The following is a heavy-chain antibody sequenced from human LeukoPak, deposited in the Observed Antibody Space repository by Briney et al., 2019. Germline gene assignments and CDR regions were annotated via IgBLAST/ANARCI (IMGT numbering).Heavy chain of an antibody. J-gene: IGHJ6*03. D-gene: IGHD3-10*01. Sequence: ASVKVSCKASGYAFTSYYMHWVRQAPGQGLEWMGIINPSGGSTSYAQKFQGRVTMTRDMSTSTVYMELSSLRSEDTAVYYCATNYGSGSYYNYYYYYMDGWGKGTTVTVSS. CDR2: INPSGGST. V-gene: IGHV1-46*01. CDR3: ATNYGSGSYYNYYYYYMDG. CDR1: GYAFTSYY.